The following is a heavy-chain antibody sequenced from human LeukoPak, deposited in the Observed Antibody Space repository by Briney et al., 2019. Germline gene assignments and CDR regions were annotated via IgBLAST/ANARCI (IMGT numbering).Heavy chain of an antibody. D-gene: IGHD6-6*01. CDR3: ARDGYSSSADAFDI. Sequence: GRSLRLSCAASGFTFSSYAMHWVRQAPGKGLEWVAVISYDGSNKYYADSVKRRFTISRDNSKNTLYLQMNSLRAEDTAVYYCARDGYSSSADAFDIWGQGTMVTVSS. CDR2: ISYDGSNK. J-gene: IGHJ3*02. CDR1: GFTFSSYA. V-gene: IGHV3-30-3*01.